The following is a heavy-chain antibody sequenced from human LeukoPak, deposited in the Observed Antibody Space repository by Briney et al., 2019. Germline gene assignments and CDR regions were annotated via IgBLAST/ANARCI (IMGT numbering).Heavy chain of an antibody. CDR1: GGSISSYY. CDR2: IYYSGST. CDR3: AGNYYDSSAPFS. V-gene: IGHV4-59*01. J-gene: IGHJ4*02. D-gene: IGHD3-22*01. Sequence: SETLSLTCTASGGSISSYYWSWIRQPPGKGLEWIGDIYYSGSTNYNPSLKSRATIAIDTSKDQFSLKLSSVTAADTAVYYCAGNYYDSSAPFSWSQGTLVAVSS.